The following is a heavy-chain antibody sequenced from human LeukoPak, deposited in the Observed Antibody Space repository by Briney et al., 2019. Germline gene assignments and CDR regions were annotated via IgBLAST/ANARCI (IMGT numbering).Heavy chain of an antibody. Sequence: ASVKVSCKASGGTFSSYAISWVRQAPGQGLEWMGWISAYNSNTNYAQKLQGRVTMTTDTSTSTAYMELRSLRSDDTAVYYCARSDPPVTTGDYWGQGTLVTVSS. CDR2: ISAYNSNT. CDR3: ARSDPPVTTGDY. J-gene: IGHJ4*02. V-gene: IGHV1-18*01. CDR1: GGTFSSYA. D-gene: IGHD1-1*01.